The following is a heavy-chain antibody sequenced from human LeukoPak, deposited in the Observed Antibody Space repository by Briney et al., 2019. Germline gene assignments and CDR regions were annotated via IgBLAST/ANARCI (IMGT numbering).Heavy chain of an antibody. Sequence: SETLSLTCTVSGDSTNNFYWNWIRRSPGKGLEWIGNIHYSGSSVYNPSLKSRGTISIDTSRRQFFLKLNSVTAADTAVYFCALAPNSNWFDFWGPGTLVTVSS. V-gene: IGHV4-59*03. CDR3: ALAPNSNWFDF. D-gene: IGHD2-8*01. J-gene: IGHJ5*01. CDR2: IHYSGSS. CDR1: GDSTNNFY.